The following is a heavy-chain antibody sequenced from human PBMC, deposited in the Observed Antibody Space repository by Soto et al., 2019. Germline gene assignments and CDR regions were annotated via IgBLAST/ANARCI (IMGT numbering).Heavy chain of an antibody. V-gene: IGHV3-23*01. CDR3: ANAGHSSSWYRGWFDP. CDR2: ISGSGGST. Sequence: PGGSLRLSCAASGFTFSSYAMSWVRQAPGKGLEWVSAISGSGGSTYYADSVKGRFTISRDNSKNTLYLQMNSLRAEDTAVYYCANAGHSSSWYRGWFDPWGQGTRVTVSS. D-gene: IGHD6-13*01. J-gene: IGHJ5*02. CDR1: GFTFSSYA.